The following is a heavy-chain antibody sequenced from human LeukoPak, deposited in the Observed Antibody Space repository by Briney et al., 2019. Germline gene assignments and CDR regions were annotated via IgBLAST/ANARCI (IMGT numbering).Heavy chain of an antibody. J-gene: IGHJ4*02. CDR1: GFTFSTFA. V-gene: IGHV3-23*01. CDR2: IFPSCGEI. Sequence: PGGSLRLSCAASGFTFSTFAMMWLRQPPGKGLEWVSSIFPSCGEIHYADSVRGRFTISRDNSKSTLSLQMNSLRAEDRAIYYCATYRQVLLAFESWGQGTLVTVSS. CDR3: ATYRQVLLAFES. D-gene: IGHD2-8*02.